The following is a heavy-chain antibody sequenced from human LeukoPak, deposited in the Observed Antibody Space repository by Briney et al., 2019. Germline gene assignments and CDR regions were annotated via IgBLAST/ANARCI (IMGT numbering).Heavy chain of an antibody. V-gene: IGHV3-7*03. Sequence: GGSLRLSCAASGFTFSDYWMTWVRQAPGKGLEWVANIKQDGSEKYYVDSVKGRFTISRDNAKNSLYLQMNSLRAEDTAVYYCARAVDYWGQGTLVTVSS. CDR2: IKQDGSEK. J-gene: IGHJ4*02. CDR3: ARAVDY. CDR1: GFTFSDYW.